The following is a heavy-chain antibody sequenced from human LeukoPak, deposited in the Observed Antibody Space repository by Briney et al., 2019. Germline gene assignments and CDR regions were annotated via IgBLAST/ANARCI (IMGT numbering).Heavy chain of an antibody. CDR3: ARDRIVGATVFDY. J-gene: IGHJ4*02. V-gene: IGHV3-NL1*01. D-gene: IGHD1-26*01. CDR2: IYSGGST. Sequence: GGSLRLSCAASGFTFSSYGMHWVRQAPGKGLEWVSVIYSGGSTYYADSVKGRFTISRDNAKNSLYLQMNSLRVEDTAVYYCARDRIVGATVFDYWGQGTLVTVSS. CDR1: GFTFSSYG.